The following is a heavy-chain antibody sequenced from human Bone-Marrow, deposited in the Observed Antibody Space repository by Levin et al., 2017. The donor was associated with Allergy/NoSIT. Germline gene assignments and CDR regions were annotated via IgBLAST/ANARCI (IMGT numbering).Heavy chain of an antibody. V-gene: IGHV3-15*07. D-gene: IGHD3-3*01. Sequence: GESLKISCAASDFTFANAWMSWVRQAPGRGLEWVARIKSEGDGGATDYAAPVKGRFTISRDDSKNTLYLQMNSLKAEDTAVYFCTTERSDFWSGYFPPFEFWGQGTQVTVSS. CDR2: IKSEGDGGAT. CDR1: DFTFANAW. CDR3: TTERSDFWSGYFPPFEF. J-gene: IGHJ4*02.